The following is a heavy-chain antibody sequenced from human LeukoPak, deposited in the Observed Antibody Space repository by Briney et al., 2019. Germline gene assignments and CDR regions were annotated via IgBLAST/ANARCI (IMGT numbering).Heavy chain of an antibody. Sequence: PGGSLRLSCAASGFTFSSYGMHWVRQAPGKGLEWVAAIWYGGNNKYYADSVKGRFTISRDNSKNTLYLQMNSLRAEDTAVYYCAKDPGYYGSGTYPTLFDYWGQGTLVTVSS. CDR1: GFTFSSYG. CDR2: IWYGGNNK. J-gene: IGHJ4*02. CDR3: AKDPGYYGSGTYPTLFDY. D-gene: IGHD3-10*01. V-gene: IGHV3-33*06.